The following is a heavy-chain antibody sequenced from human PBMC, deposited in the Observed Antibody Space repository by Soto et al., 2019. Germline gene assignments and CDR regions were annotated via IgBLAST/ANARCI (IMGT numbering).Heavy chain of an antibody. V-gene: IGHV4-34*09. CDR1: GGSFSNYY. CDR2: INYSGST. J-gene: IGHJ6*02. D-gene: IGHD2-21*02. CDR3: AREVDGGDRDYYGLDV. Sequence: PSETLSLTCAVYGGSFSNYYWSWIRQPPGKGLEWIGEINYSGSTTYNPSLKSRVTMSLDTSKNQFSLQLNSVTAADTAVYFCAREVDGGDRDYYGLDVWGQGTTVTVSS.